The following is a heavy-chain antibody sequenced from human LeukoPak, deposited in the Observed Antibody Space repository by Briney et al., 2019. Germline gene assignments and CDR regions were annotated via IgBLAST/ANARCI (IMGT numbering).Heavy chain of an antibody. V-gene: IGHV1-2*02. Sequence: ASVKVSCKASGYTFTGYYMHWVRQAPGQGLEWRGWINPNSGGTNYAQKFQGRVTMTRDTSISTAYMELSRLRSDDTAVYYCARESCSSTSCYAYEDYWGQGTLVTVSS. CDR3: ARESCSSTSCYAYEDY. D-gene: IGHD2-2*01. CDR1: GYTFTGYY. J-gene: IGHJ4*02. CDR2: INPNSGGT.